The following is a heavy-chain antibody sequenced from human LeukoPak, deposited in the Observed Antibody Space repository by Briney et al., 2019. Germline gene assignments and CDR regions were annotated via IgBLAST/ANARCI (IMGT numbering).Heavy chain of an antibody. Sequence: AGGSLRLSCAASGFTFSSYSMNWVRQAPGKGLERVSFISSSSTYIYYADSVKGRFTISRDNAKNSLYLQMNGLRDEDTAVYYCARDRSGDIVATSDYWGQGTLVTVSS. CDR2: ISSSSTYI. J-gene: IGHJ4*02. CDR1: GFTFSSYS. CDR3: ARDRSGDIVATSDY. V-gene: IGHV3-21*01. D-gene: IGHD5-12*01.